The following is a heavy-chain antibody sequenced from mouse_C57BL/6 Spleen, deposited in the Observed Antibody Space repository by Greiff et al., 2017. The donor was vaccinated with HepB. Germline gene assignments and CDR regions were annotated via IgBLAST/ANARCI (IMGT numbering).Heavy chain of an antibody. D-gene: IGHD1-1*01. J-gene: IGHJ2*01. CDR3: TTRITTDYFDY. CDR2: IDPENGDT. CDR1: GFNIKDDY. V-gene: IGHV14-4*01. Sequence: VHVKQSGAELVRPGASVKLSCTASGFNIKDDYMHWVKQRPEQGLEWIGWIDPENGDTEYASKFQGKATITADTSSNTAYLQLSSLTSEDTAVYYCTTRITTDYFDYWGQGTTLTVSS.